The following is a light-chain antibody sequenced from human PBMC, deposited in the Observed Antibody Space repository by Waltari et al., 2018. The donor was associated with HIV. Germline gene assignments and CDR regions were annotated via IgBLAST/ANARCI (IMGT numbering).Light chain of an antibody. CDR1: SSDIGNYDL. Sequence: QSITISCTGTSSDIGNYDLVSWYQQRPGKAPKLMIYEVNKWPSGVSNRFSGSKSGITASLTISGLQAEDEADYYCCSYVTTGTWVFGGGTKLTVL. CDR3: CSYVTTGTWV. J-gene: IGLJ3*02. V-gene: IGLV2-23*02. CDR2: EVN.